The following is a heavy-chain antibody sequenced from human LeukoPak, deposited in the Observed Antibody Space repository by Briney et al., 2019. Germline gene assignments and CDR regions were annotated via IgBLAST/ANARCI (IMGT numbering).Heavy chain of an antibody. CDR1: GYTFTSYD. J-gene: IGHJ4*02. CDR2: INPNSGGT. V-gene: IGHV1-2*06. CDR3: ARVIDSGSYYNY. Sequence: ASVKVSCKASGYTFTSYDINWVRQATGQGLEWMGRINPNSGGTNYAQKFQGRVTMTRDTSISTAYMELSRLRSDDTAVYYCARVIDSGSYYNYWGQGTLVTVSS. D-gene: IGHD3-10*01.